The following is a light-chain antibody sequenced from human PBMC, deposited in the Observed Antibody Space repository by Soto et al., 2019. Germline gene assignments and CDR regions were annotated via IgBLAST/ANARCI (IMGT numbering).Light chain of an antibody. Sequence: EILLTQAPGTLSLSPGERANLSCRASQSVSSSYLAWYQQKPGQAPRLLIYGASSRATGIPDRFSGTGSGTDFTLTISRLEPEDFAVYYCQQYDSSPKTFDQGRKVDIK. V-gene: IGKV3-20*01. J-gene: IGKJ1*01. CDR2: GAS. CDR1: QSVSSSY. CDR3: QQYDSSPKT.